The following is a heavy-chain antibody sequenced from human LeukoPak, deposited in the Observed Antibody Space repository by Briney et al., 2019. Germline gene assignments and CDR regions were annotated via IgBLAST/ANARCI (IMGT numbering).Heavy chain of an antibody. CDR2: TYYSSKWYT. CDR1: GDSVSSA. D-gene: IGHD5-12*01. CDR3: ARGWLRSGFDL. V-gene: IGHV6-1*01. J-gene: IGHJ4*02. Sequence: SQTLSLTCAISGDSVSSAWNWIRQSPSRGLEWLGRTYYSSKWYTDYAVSVKGRVSINPDTSKNQLSLQMSSVTPEDTAVYYCARGWLRSGFDLWGQGTLVTVSS.